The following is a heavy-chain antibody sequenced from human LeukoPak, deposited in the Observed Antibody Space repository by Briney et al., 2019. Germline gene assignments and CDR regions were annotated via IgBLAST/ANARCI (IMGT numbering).Heavy chain of an antibody. CDR3: ARDPQDCSGGSCYAGLYYMDV. D-gene: IGHD2-15*01. CDR2: INPNSGGT. CDR1: GYTFTGYY. J-gene: IGHJ6*03. V-gene: IGHV1-2*02. Sequence: ASVKVSCKASGYTFTGYYMHWVRQAPGQGLERMGWINPNSGGTNYAQKFQGRVTMTRDTSISTAYMELSRLRSDDTAVYYCARDPQDCSGGSCYAGLYYMDVWGKGTTVTVSS.